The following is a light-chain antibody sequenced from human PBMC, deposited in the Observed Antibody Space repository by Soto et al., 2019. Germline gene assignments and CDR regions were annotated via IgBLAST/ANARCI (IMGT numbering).Light chain of an antibody. V-gene: IGLV3-21*02. CDR1: DIGSKS. J-gene: IGLJ3*02. Sequence: SYELTQPPSVSVAPGQTAMLTCGGDDIGSKSVHWYQQRPGQAPVLGSYDDRERPSGIPERFSSSNSGSTATLTIRRVEAGDEADYYCQVSDRNNNNVLFGGGTKLTVL. CDR3: QVSDRNNNNVL. CDR2: DDR.